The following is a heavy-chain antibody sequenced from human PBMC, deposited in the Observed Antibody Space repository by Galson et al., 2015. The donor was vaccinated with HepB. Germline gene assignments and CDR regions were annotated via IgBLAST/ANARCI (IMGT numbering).Heavy chain of an antibody. J-gene: IGHJ3*02. Sequence: SVKVSCKASGYTFTSYGISWVRQAPGQGLEWMGWISAYNGNTNYAQKLQGRVTMTTDTSTSTAYMELRSLRSDDTAVYYCATYYDSSGYYYGDAFDIWGQGTMVTVSS. CDR2: ISAYNGNT. D-gene: IGHD3-22*01. V-gene: IGHV1-18*04. CDR1: GYTFTSYG. CDR3: ATYYDSSGYYYGDAFDI.